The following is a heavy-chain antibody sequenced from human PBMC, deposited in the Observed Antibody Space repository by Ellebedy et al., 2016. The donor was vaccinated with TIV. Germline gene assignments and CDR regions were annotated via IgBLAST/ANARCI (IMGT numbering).Heavy chain of an antibody. J-gene: IGHJ6*02. D-gene: IGHD6-13*01. CDR1: SGSLSNNF. Sequence: MPSETLSLTCTVSSGSLSNNFWTWIRQPAGKGLEWIGRIYSSGSTDYNPSLKSRVTLSVDTPKSQFSLKLKSVTAADTAVYYCARFSSAASLDVWGQGTTVTVSS. CDR2: IYSSGST. CDR3: ARFSSAASLDV. V-gene: IGHV4-4*07.